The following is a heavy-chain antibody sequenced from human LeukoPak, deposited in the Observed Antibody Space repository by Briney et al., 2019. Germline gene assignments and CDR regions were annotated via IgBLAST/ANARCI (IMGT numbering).Heavy chain of an antibody. CDR1: RFTFSSYG. J-gene: IGHJ4*02. Sequence: PERSLRLSCAASRFTFSSYGMHWVRQAPGKGLEWVAVISYDGSNKYYADSVKGRFTISRDNSKNTLYLQMNSLRAEDTAVYYCAKDKAYGGLQGVLDYWGQGTLVTVSS. CDR3: AKDKAYGGLQGVLDY. CDR2: ISYDGSNK. V-gene: IGHV3-30*18. D-gene: IGHD4-23*01.